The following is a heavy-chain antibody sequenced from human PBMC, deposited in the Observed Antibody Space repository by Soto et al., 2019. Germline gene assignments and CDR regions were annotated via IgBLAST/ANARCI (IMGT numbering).Heavy chain of an antibody. V-gene: IGHV1-24*01. CDR1: GFALSELS. CDR2: FDPEDGKP. CDR3: ATGHFSTAYYIDT. J-gene: IGHJ5*02. D-gene: IGHD3-3*02. Sequence: ASVKVSCKVSGFALSELSIHWVRQAPGKGLEWVGSFDPEDGKPFYAQKLQARVTMTEDTSIHTAYLELRSLGSDDTAVYYCATGHFSTAYYIDTWGLGTMVTVSS.